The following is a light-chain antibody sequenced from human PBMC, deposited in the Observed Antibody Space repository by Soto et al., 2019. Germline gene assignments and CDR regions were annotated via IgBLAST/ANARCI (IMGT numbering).Light chain of an antibody. Sequence: EIVLTQSPGTLSLSSGERATLSCRASQSVRSNYLAWYQQKPGQAPRLLIYGASSRATGIPDRFGGSGSGRDFTLTISRLEPEDFAVYYCQQYASSPLTCGGGTKVEIK. V-gene: IGKV3-20*01. CDR2: GAS. CDR3: QQYASSPLT. CDR1: QSVRSNY. J-gene: IGKJ4*01.